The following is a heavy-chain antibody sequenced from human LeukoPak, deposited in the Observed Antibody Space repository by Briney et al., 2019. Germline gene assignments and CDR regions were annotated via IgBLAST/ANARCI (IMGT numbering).Heavy chain of an antibody. V-gene: IGHV4-39*07. CDR3: ARTGGSFYFYYYMDV. J-gene: IGHJ6*03. D-gene: IGHD3-10*01. CDR1: GGSIRSSSYN. Sequence: PSETLSLTCTVSGGSIRSSSYNWGWIRQPPGKGLEWIGSIQYTGTTYYNPSLKSRVTISIDTSKNQFSLKLSSVTAADTAVYYCARTGGSFYFYYYMDVWGKGTTVTVSS. CDR2: IQYTGTT.